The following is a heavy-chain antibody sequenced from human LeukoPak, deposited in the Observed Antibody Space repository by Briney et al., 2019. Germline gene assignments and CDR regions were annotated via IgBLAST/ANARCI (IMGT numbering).Heavy chain of an antibody. D-gene: IGHD5-24*01. J-gene: IGHJ4*02. CDR1: GFTFSSYW. CDR3: ARDIEMATMLN. V-gene: IGHV3-7*01. CDR2: IKQDGSGK. Sequence: GGSLRLSCAASGFTFSSYWMSWVRQAPGKGLEWVANIKQDGSGKYYVDSVKGRFTISRDNAKNSLYLQMNSLRAEDTAVYYCARDIEMATMLNWGQGTLVTVSS.